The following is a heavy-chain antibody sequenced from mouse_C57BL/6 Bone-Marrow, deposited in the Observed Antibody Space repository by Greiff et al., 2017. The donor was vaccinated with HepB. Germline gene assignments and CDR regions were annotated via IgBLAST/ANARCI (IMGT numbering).Heavy chain of an antibody. CDR3: ARHPLITNYYAMDY. J-gene: IGHJ4*01. CDR1: GFTFSDYY. CDR2: ISNGGGST. V-gene: IGHV5-12*01. Sequence: EVKLVESGGGLVQPGGSLKLSCAASGFTFSDYYMYWVRQTPEKRLEWVAYISNGGGSTYYPDTVKGRFTISRDNAKNTLYLQMSRLKSEDTAMYYCARHPLITNYYAMDYWGQGTSVTVSS. D-gene: IGHD1-1*01.